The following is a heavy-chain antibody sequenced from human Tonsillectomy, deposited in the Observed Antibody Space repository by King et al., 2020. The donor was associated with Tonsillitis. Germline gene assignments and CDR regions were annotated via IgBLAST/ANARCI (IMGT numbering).Heavy chain of an antibody. Sequence: QMQLQESGPGLVKPSETLSLTCTVSDGSISTYYWSWLRQPPGKGLEWIGFIYYPGGTNYNPSLKSRVTISLDTSKNQFSLQLRSVTAADTAVYYCARSAPNYDILNGYPGRAGYSQHWGQGTLVTVSS. CDR2: IYYPGGT. CDR3: ARSAPNYDILNGYPGRAGYSQH. D-gene: IGHD3-9*01. J-gene: IGHJ1*01. V-gene: IGHV4-59*01. CDR1: DGSISTYY.